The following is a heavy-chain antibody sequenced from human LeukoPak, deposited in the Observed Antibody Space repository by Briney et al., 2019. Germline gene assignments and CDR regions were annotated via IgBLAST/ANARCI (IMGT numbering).Heavy chain of an antibody. CDR3: AKPFSPGRYFDRYAFDI. D-gene: IGHD3-9*01. CDR1: GFTFSSYA. J-gene: IGHJ3*02. V-gene: IGHV3-23*01. CDR2: MSGSGGST. Sequence: GGSLRLSCAASGFTFSSYAMSWVRQAPGKGLEWVSAMSGSGGSTYYADSVKGRFTISRDNSKNTLYLQMNSLRAEDTAVYYCAKPFSPGRYFDRYAFDIWGQGTMVTVSS.